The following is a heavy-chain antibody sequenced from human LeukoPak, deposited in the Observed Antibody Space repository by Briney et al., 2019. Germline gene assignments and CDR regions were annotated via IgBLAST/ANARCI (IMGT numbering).Heavy chain of an antibody. V-gene: IGHV3-30*02. D-gene: IGHD2-2*01. CDR2: IRYDGSNK. CDR1: GFTFSSYG. J-gene: IGHJ4*02. Sequence: PGGSLRLSCAASGFTFSSYGMHWVRQAPGKGLEWVAFIRYDGSNKYYADSVKGRFTISRDNSKNTLYLQMNNLRAEDTAVYYCAKDLRTDIVVPDDYFDYWGQGTLVTVSS. CDR3: AKDLRTDIVVPDDYFDY.